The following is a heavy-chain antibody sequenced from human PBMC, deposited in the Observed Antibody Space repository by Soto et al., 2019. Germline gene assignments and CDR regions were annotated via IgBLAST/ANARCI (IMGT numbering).Heavy chain of an antibody. CDR2: IFYSGST. Sequence: TSETLSLTCTVSGVSLSSSSYYWGWIRQPPGKGLEWIGNIFYSGSTYYNPSLKSRVTISIDRSKNQFSLKLSSVTAADTAVYYCARVPDYWGQGILVT. D-gene: IGHD2-2*01. V-gene: IGHV4-39*07. CDR1: GVSLSSSSYY. CDR3: ARVPDY. J-gene: IGHJ4*02.